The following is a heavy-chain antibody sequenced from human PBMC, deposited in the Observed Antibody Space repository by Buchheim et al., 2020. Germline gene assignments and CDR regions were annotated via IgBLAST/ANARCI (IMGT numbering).Heavy chain of an antibody. V-gene: IGHV4-34*01. CDR1: GGSFSGYY. D-gene: IGHD3-22*01. Sequence: QVQLQQWGAGLLKPSETLSLTSAVYGGSFSGYYWSWIRQPPGKGLEWIGEINHSGSTNYNPSLKSRVTISVDTSKNQFSLKLSSVTAADTAVYYCARGYYYDSSGYYYVPSNWFDPWGQGTL. CDR2: INHSGST. CDR3: ARGYYYDSSGYYYVPSNWFDP. J-gene: IGHJ5*02.